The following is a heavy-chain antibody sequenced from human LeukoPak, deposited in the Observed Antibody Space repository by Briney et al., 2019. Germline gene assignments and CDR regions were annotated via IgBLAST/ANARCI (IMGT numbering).Heavy chain of an antibody. Sequence: ASVKVSCKASGYTFTACYIHWVRQAPGQGLDWMGWINPNNGATNYAQKFQGRVTMTRDMSISTAYMELNRLTSEDTAVYYCAREARVTRYYFDYWGQGTLVTVSS. CDR1: GYTFTACY. V-gene: IGHV1-2*02. J-gene: IGHJ4*02. CDR2: INPNNGAT. D-gene: IGHD2-21*02. CDR3: AREARVTRYYFDY.